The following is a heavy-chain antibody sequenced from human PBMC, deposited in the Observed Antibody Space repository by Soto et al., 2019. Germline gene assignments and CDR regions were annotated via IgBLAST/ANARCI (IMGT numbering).Heavy chain of an antibody. V-gene: IGHV1-69*01. D-gene: IGHD4-17*01. CDR2: IIPIFGTA. CDR3: ARDNQHLYGDSYYYYYGMDV. CDR1: GGTFSSYA. Sequence: QVQLVQSGAEVKKPGSSVKVSCKASGGTFSSYAISWVRQAPGQGLEWMGGIIPIFGTANYAQKFQGRVTITADESTSTAYMELSSLRSEDTAVYYCARDNQHLYGDSYYYYYGMDVWGQGTTVTVSS. J-gene: IGHJ6*02.